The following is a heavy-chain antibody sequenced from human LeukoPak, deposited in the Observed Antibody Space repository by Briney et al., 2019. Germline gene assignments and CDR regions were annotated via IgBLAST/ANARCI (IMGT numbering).Heavy chain of an antibody. Sequence: SETLSLTCTVSGGSISSYYWSWIRQPPGKGLEWIGYIYYSGSTNYNPSLKSRVTISVDTSKNQFSLKLSSVTAADTAVYYCAREGSSGRLNWFDPWGQEPWSPSPQ. CDR1: GGSISSYY. CDR2: IYYSGST. J-gene: IGHJ5*02. CDR3: AREGSSGRLNWFDP. V-gene: IGHV4-59*01. D-gene: IGHD6-19*01.